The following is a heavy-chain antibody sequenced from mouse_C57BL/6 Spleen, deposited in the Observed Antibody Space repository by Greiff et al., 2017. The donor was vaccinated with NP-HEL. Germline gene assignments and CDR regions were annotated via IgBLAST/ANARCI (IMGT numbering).Heavy chain of an antibody. V-gene: IGHV5-6*02. J-gene: IGHJ3*01. CDR2: ISSGGSYT. Sequence: EVMLVESGGDLVKPGGSLKLSCAASGFTFSSYGMSWVRQTPDKRLEWVATISSGGSYTYYPDSVKGRFTISRDNAKNTLYLQMSSLKSEDTAMYYCASSFAYWGQRTLVTVSA. CDR3: ASSFAY. CDR1: GFTFSSYG.